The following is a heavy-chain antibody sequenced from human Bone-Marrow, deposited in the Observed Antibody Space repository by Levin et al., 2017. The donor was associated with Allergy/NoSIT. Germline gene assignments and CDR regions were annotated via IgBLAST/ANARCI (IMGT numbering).Heavy chain of an antibody. V-gene: IGHV4-4*09. J-gene: IGHJ6*02. Sequence: SETLSLTCTVSGASISSYYWSWIRQPPGKGLEWIGYFYISGSTNYNPSLRSRVTISVDTSKSQLSLHLSSLTAADTAMYYCARHSQGRSSGWYEYAMDVWGQGTTVTVSS. CDR2: FYISGST. CDR3: ARHSQGRSSGWYEYAMDV. D-gene: IGHD6-19*01. CDR1: GASISSYY.